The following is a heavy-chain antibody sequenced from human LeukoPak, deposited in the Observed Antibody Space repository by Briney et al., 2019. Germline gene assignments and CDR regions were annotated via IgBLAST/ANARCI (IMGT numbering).Heavy chain of an antibody. CDR2: INPSGGST. D-gene: IGHD3-22*01. J-gene: IGHJ4*02. CDR1: GYTFTSYY. V-gene: IGHV1-46*01. CDR3: ARDSPSLGYYYD. Sequence: GASVKVSCKASGYTFTSYYMHWVRQAPGQGLEWMGIINPSGGSTSYAQKFQGRVTMTRDMSTSTVYMELSSLRSDDTAVYYCARDSPSLGYYYDWGQGTLVTVSS.